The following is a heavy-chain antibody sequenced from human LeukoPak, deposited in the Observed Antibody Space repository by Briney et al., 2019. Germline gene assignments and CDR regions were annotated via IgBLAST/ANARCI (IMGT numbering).Heavy chain of an antibody. J-gene: IGHJ4*02. D-gene: IGHD2-15*01. CDR3: AKGDCSSGSCYVDY. CDR2: LSDTGDST. V-gene: IGHV3-23*01. CDR1: GFTLSNHP. Sequence: PGGSLRLSCAASGFTLSNHPMYWVRQAPGKGLEWVSSLSDTGDSTHYADSVKGRFTISRDRARSAIYLQMNSLRAEDTAVYYCAKGDCSSGSCYVDYWGQGSQVTVSS.